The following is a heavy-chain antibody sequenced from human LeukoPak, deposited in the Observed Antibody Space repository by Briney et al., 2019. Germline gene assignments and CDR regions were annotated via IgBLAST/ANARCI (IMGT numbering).Heavy chain of an antibody. CDR3: ARDFRYRAFDI. CDR1: GFTFSSYE. Sequence: GGSLRLSCAASGFTFSSYEMNWVRQAPGKGLEWVSYISSSGSTIYYADSVKGRFTISRDNAKNSLYLQMNSLRAEDTAVYYCARDFRYRAFDIWGQGTMVTVSS. J-gene: IGHJ3*02. D-gene: IGHD2-2*02. CDR2: ISSSGSTI. V-gene: IGHV3-48*03.